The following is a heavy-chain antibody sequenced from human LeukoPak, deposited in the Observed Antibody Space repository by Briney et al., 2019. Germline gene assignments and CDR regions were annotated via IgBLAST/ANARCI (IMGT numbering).Heavy chain of an antibody. D-gene: IGHD2-2*01. V-gene: IGHV4-34*01. Sequence: PSETLSLTCAVYGGSFSGYYWSWIRQPPGKGLEWIGEINHSGSTNYNPSLKSRVTMSVDTSKNQFSLKLSSVTAADTAVYYCAREDIVVVPAAMHYYYGMDVWGQGTTVTVSS. CDR1: GGSFSGYY. CDR2: INHSGST. CDR3: AREDIVVVPAAMHYYYGMDV. J-gene: IGHJ6*02.